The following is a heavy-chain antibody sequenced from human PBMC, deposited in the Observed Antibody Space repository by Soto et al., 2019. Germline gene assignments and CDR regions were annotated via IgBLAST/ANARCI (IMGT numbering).Heavy chain of an antibody. CDR1: GGTFNNFA. CDR3: AMTCWRPSYFYSAMDV. D-gene: IGHD2-15*01. J-gene: IGHJ6*02. Sequence: QVQLVQSVAEVKKPGSSVKVSCKASGGTFNNFAITWVRQAPGQGLEWMGGIIPFFGTTNYAQNFQGRVTIIADEFTSTADMELSSLNSEDTAVYYCAMTCWRPSYFYSAMDVWGQGTNVFVSS. CDR2: IIPFFGTT. V-gene: IGHV1-69*01.